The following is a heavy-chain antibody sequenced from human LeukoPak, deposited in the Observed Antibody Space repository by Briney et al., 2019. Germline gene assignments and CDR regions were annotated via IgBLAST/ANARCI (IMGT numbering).Heavy chain of an antibody. V-gene: IGHV3-11*06. CDR1: GFAFSDHY. D-gene: IGHD2-2*01. J-gene: IGHJ3*02. CDR2: ISSSSTNR. Sequence: GGSLRLSCAASGFAFSDHYMSWIRQAPGKGLEWVSCISSSSTNRDYAESVKGRFTISRGNAKNSLYLQMNSLRAEDTAVYYCAREGIVVVAAAVGALDAFDIWGQGTMVTVSS. CDR3: AREGIVVVAAAVGALDAFDI.